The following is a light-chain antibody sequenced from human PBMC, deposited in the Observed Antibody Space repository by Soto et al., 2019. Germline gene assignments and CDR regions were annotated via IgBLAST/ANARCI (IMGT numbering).Light chain of an antibody. CDR1: QSISGS. J-gene: IGKJ1*01. CDR3: QQCTGYLP. Sequence: DIQMTQSPSTLSASVGDRVTITCRASQSISGSLAWYQQKPGKAPKLLIYEASNLKSGVPSRFSVGGSGTEYSVAFSCLRPDDAASYYCQQCTGYLPFGEGTSVEI. CDR2: EAS. V-gene: IGKV1-5*03.